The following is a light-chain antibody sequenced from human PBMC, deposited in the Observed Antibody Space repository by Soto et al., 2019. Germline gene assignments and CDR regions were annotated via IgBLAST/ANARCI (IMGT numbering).Light chain of an antibody. CDR2: DSS. CDR3: QQYGSSPPYT. Sequence: EVVLTQSPGTLSLSPGERATLSCRASQTVSNNYLAWYQHKPGQSPKLLIFDSSDRATGIPDRFSGSGSGTDFPLTISRLEPEDFAVYYCQQYGSSPPYTFGQGTKLEIK. J-gene: IGKJ2*01. V-gene: IGKV3-20*01. CDR1: QTVSNNY.